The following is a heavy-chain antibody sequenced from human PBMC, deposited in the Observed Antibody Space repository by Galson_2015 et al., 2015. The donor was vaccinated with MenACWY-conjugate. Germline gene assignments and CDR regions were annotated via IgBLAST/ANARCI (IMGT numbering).Heavy chain of an antibody. V-gene: IGHV1-69*04. D-gene: IGHD2-2*01. CDR3: ARDQLPSALKDQYYYYGMDV. Sequence: SVKVSCKASGGTFSSYAISWVRQAPGQGLEWMGRIIPILGIANYAQKFQGRVTITADKSTSTAYMELSSLRSEDTAVYYCARDQLPSALKDQYYYYGMDVWGQGTTVTVSS. J-gene: IGHJ6*02. CDR1: GGTFSSYA. CDR2: IIPILGIA.